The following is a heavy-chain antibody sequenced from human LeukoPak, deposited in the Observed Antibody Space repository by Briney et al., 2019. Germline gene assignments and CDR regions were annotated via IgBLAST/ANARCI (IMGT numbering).Heavy chain of an antibody. Sequence: PGGSLRLSCAASGFTFSSYGMHWVRQAPGKGLEWVAVIWYDGSNKYYADSVKGRFTISRDNSKNTLYLQMNSLRAEDTAVYYCARGPLGGSSSWYPNNWFDPWGQGTLVTVSS. V-gene: IGHV3-33*01. CDR3: ARGPLGGSSSWYPNNWFDP. J-gene: IGHJ5*02. D-gene: IGHD6-13*01. CDR1: GFTFSSYG. CDR2: IWYDGSNK.